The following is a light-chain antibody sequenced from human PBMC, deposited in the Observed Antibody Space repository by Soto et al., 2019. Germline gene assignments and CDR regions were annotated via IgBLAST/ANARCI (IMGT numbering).Light chain of an antibody. CDR1: QSVTSDY. Sequence: EIVLTQSPGTLSLSPGERAALSCRASQSVTSDYLAWYQQAPGQAPRLLIYGASTRATGIPARFSGSGSGTEFTLTISSLQSEDFAVYYCQQYNNWPPLTFGQGTRLEI. J-gene: IGKJ5*01. CDR3: QQYNNWPPLT. CDR2: GAS. V-gene: IGKV3-15*01.